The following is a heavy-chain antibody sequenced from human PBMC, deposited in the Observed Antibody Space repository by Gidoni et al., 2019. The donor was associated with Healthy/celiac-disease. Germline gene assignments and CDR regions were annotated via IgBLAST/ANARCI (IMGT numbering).Heavy chain of an antibody. Sequence: QVQLVQSGAEVKKPGASVKVSCKASGYTFTGYYMHWVRQAPGQGLEWMGWINPNSGGTNDAQKFQGWVTMTRDTSISTAYMELSRLRSDDTAVYYCARDDGDGYNSVYYGMDVWGQGTTVTVSS. D-gene: IGHD5-12*01. CDR3: ARDDGDGYNSVYYGMDV. CDR1: GYTFTGYY. V-gene: IGHV1-2*04. J-gene: IGHJ6*02. CDR2: INPNSGGT.